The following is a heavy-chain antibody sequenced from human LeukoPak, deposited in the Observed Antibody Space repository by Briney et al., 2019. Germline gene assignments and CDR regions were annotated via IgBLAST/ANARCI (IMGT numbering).Heavy chain of an antibody. V-gene: IGHV4-38-2*02. D-gene: IGHD1-26*01. CDR3: ARAGIAKAPLRATPFAY. CDR1: TYSISSGYY. CDR2: IHHSGSV. J-gene: IGHJ4*02. Sequence: SETLSLTCSVSTYSISSGYYWGWIRQPPGKGLEWIGNIHHSGSVYYNPSLKSRVTISVDTSKKQVSLKLNSVTAADTAVYYCARAGIAKAPLRATPFAYWGQGTLVTVSS.